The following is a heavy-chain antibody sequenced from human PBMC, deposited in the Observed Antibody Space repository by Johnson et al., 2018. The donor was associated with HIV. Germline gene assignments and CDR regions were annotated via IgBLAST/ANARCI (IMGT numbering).Heavy chain of an antibody. Sequence: QVQLVESGGGVVQPGRSLRVSCAASGFTFSTYAMHWVRQAPGKGLEWVAVISYDGGNKYYADSVKGRFTISRANSKNTLYLQMNSLRAEDTAVYYCARDPLTAARWGPMNGGAFDIWGQGTMVTVSS. D-gene: IGHD6-6*01. CDR1: GFTFSTYA. CDR2: ISYDGGNK. V-gene: IGHV3-30*04. CDR3: ARDPLTAARWGPMNGGAFDI. J-gene: IGHJ3*02.